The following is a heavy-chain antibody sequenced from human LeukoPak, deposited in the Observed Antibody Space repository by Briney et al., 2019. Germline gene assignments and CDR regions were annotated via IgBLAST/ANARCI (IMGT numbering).Heavy chain of an antibody. V-gene: IGHV3-23*01. CDR3: ARDLGWLHYAD. Sequence: PGGSLRLSCAASGFTIRSHGMNWVRQAPGKGLEWVSGIGGSGGFITYYADSVKGRFTVSRDNSKNTLYLQMNSLRADDTAIYYCARDLGWLHYADWGQGTLVTVSS. CDR2: IGGSGGFIT. D-gene: IGHD5-12*01. CDR1: GFTIRSHG. J-gene: IGHJ4*02.